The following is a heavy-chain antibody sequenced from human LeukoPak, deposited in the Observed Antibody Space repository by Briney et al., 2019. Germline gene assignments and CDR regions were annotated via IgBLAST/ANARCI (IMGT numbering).Heavy chain of an antibody. D-gene: IGHD6-13*01. Sequence: SATLSLTCAVFGGSFSGYSWTWLRQPPGKGLEWIGEIDRSGSTNYNPSLKSRLTISVDTSKNQFSLKLSSVTAADTAVYYCARGSAAGLAYWGQGTLVTVSS. CDR1: GGSFSGYS. CDR3: ARGSAAGLAY. CDR2: IDRSGST. J-gene: IGHJ4*02. V-gene: IGHV4-34*01.